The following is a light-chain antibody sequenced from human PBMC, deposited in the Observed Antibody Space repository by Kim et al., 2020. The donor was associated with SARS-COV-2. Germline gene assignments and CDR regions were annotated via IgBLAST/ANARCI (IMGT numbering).Light chain of an antibody. V-gene: IGLV1-40*01. CDR3: QSYDSSLSWV. Sequence: GQRVTNSCTGSRSNSGAGYDVHWYQQLPGTAPKLLIYGNSNRPSGVPDRCSGTKSGTSASRAITGLQAEDEADYYCQSYDSSLSWVFGGGTKLTVL. CDR1: RSNSGAGYD. J-gene: IGLJ3*02. CDR2: GNS.